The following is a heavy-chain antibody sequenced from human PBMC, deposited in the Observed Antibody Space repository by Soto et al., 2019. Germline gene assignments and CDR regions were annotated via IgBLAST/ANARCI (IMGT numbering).Heavy chain of an antibody. V-gene: IGHV4-4*02. Sequence: PSETLSLTCDVSGGTISSPDCYSLVRQPPGRGVGGFSEICHSGRTNYAASVESRVTISVDKSKKKFSLPLTSVTAADTAVYFCARCRGRYSSGWSWFDPWGQGILVTVSS. CDR2: ICHSGRT. CDR1: GGTISSPDC. CDR3: ARCRGRYSSGWSWFDP. D-gene: IGHD6-19*01. J-gene: IGHJ5*02.